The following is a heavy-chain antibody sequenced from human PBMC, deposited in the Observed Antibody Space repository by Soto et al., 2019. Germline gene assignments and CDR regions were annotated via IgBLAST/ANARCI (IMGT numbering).Heavy chain of an antibody. J-gene: IGHJ6*03. D-gene: IGHD1-26*01. V-gene: IGHV4-59*01. CDR3: ARTSRGIYPGGYYYYYMDV. CDR1: GGSFSSYY. Sequence: QVQLQESGPGLVKPSETLSLTCTVSGGSFSSYYWSWIRQPPGKGLEWIGYIYYSGSTNYSPSLKSRVTISVDTSKNQFSLKLSSVTAADTAVYYCARTSRGIYPGGYYYYYMDVWGKGTTVTVSS. CDR2: IYYSGST.